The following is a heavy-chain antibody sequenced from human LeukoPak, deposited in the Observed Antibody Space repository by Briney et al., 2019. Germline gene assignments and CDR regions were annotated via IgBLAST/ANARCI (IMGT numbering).Heavy chain of an antibody. Sequence: GGSLRLSCAASGFTVNNNYMSWVRQAPGKGLEWVSIVYSGETTYFADSVKGRFTISRDNSKNTLYLQMNSLRAEDTAVYYCARHGYCYSNCLGSWGQGTLVTVSS. CDR2: VYSGETT. V-gene: IGHV3-66*04. D-gene: IGHD2/OR15-2a*01. J-gene: IGHJ4*02. CDR3: ARHGYCYSNCLGS. CDR1: GFTVNNNY.